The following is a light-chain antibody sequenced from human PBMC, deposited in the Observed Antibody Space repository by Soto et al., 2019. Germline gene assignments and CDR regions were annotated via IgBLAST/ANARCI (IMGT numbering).Light chain of an antibody. J-gene: IGLJ1*01. CDR1: RTDVDGYDY. V-gene: IGLV2-14*03. CDR3: QSYDSSLSGLYV. CDR2: DVS. Sequence: QSALTQPASGSGSPGQSIAISCTGVRTDVDGYDYVSWYQQHPGQAPQLMIYDVSNRPSGVPDRFSGSKSGTSASLAITGLQAEDEADYYCQSYDSSLSGLYVFGTGTKVTVL.